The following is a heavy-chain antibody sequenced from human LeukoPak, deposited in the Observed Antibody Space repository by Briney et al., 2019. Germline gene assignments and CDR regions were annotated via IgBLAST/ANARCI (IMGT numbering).Heavy chain of an antibody. Sequence: SETLSLTCTVSGGSISSYYWSWIRQPAGKGLEWIGRIYTSGGTNYNPSLKSRVTMSVDTSKNQFSLKLSSVTAADTAVYYCAREGIVATIFDYWGQGTLVTVSS. CDR2: IYTSGGT. J-gene: IGHJ4*02. D-gene: IGHD5-12*01. CDR1: GGSISSYY. CDR3: AREGIVATIFDY. V-gene: IGHV4-4*07.